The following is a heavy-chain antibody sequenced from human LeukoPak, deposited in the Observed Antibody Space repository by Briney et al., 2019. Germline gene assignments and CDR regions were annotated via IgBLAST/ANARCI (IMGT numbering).Heavy chain of an antibody. J-gene: IGHJ5*02. CDR2: INPNSGGT. V-gene: IGHV1-2*06. Sequence: ASVKVSCKASGYTFTGYYMHWVRQAPGQGLEWMGRINPNSGGTNYAQKFQGRVTMTRDTSISTAYMELSRLRSGDTAVYYCARETILGYCSGGSCSYNWFDPWGQGTLVTVSS. CDR3: ARETILGYCSGGSCSYNWFDP. CDR1: GYTFTGYY. D-gene: IGHD2-15*01.